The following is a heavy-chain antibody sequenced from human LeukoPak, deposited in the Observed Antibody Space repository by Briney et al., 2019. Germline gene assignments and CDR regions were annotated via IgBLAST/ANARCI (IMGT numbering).Heavy chain of an antibody. CDR1: GFTFSSYW. D-gene: IGHD3-10*01. CDR3: ARGISMVRGVITRGYYFDY. J-gene: IGHJ4*02. Sequence: TGGSLRLSCAASGFTFSSYWMSWVRQAPGKGLEWVANINQDGSKKYYVDSVKGRFTISRDNAKNSLYLQMNSLRAEDTAVYYCARGISMVRGVITRGYYFDYWGQGTLVTVSS. CDR2: INQDGSKK. V-gene: IGHV3-7*01.